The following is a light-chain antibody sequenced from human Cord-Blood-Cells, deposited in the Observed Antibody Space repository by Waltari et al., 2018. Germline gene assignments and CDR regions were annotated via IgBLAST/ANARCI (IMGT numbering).Light chain of an antibody. Sequence: QSALTQPRSVSGPPGQSVTIPCTGPSSAVGGYNYAPWYQQHPGKAPNLMIYDVSKRPSGVPDRFSGSKSGNTASLTISGLQAEDEADYYCCSYAGSYTWVFGGGTKLTVL. CDR3: CSYAGSYTWV. CDR1: SSAVGGYNY. J-gene: IGLJ3*02. V-gene: IGLV2-11*01. CDR2: DVS.